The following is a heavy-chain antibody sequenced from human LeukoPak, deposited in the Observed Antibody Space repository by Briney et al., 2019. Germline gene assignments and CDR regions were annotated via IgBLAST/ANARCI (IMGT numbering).Heavy chain of an antibody. V-gene: IGHV3-30*02. J-gene: IGHJ4*02. CDR1: GFTFSSYG. Sequence: GGSLRLSCAASGFTFSSYGMHWVRQAPGKGLEWVAFIRYDGSNKYYADSVKGRFTISRDSSKNTLYLQMNSLRAEDTAVYYCAKDHDLDYYDSSGYFDYWGQGTLVTVSS. CDR2: IRYDGSNK. D-gene: IGHD3-22*01. CDR3: AKDHDLDYYDSSGYFDY.